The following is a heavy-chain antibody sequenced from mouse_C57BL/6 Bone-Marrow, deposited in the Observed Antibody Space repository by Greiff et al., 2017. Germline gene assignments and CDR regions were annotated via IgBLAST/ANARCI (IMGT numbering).Heavy chain of an antibody. CDR3: ARESDYGDFDV. Sequence: VQLQQSGAELVMPGASVKLSCKASGYTFTSYWMHWVKQRPGQGLEWIGEIDPSDSYTNYNQKFKGKSTLTVDKSSSTAYMQLSSLTSEDSAVYYCARESDYGDFDVWGTGTTVTVSS. CDR2: IDPSDSYT. V-gene: IGHV1-69*01. J-gene: IGHJ1*03. CDR1: GYTFTSYW.